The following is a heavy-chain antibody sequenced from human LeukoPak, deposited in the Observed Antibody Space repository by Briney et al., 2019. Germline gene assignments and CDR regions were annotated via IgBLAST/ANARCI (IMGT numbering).Heavy chain of an antibody. CDR1: GGTFSSYA. Sequence: ASVKVSCKASGGTFSSYAISWVRQAPGQGLEWMGRIIPIFGTANYAQKFQGRVTITTDESTSTAYMELSSLRSEDTAVYYCARDASSGWNPSWFDPWGQGTLDTVSS. V-gene: IGHV1-69*05. CDR3: ARDASSGWNPSWFDP. D-gene: IGHD6-19*01. J-gene: IGHJ5*02. CDR2: IIPIFGTA.